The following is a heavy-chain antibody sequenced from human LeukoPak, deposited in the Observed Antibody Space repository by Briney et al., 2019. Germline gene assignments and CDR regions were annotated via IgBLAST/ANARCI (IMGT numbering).Heavy chain of an antibody. CDR3: ARYFDWPWAFDM. CDR2: IYYSGST. J-gene: IGHJ3*02. V-gene: IGHV4-59*01. Sequence: SETLSLTCTVSGGTITSYYWTWIRQPPGKGLEWIGNIYYSGSTNYNPSVKSRVTISVDTSNNQFSLRLNSVTTADTAVYYCARYFDWPWAFDMWGQGTKVTVSS. D-gene: IGHD3-9*01. CDR1: GGTITSYY.